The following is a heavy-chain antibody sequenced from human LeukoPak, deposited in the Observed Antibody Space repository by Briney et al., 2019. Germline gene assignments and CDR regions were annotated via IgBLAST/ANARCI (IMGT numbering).Heavy chain of an antibody. CDR1: GGSFSGYY. J-gene: IGHJ4*02. CDR3: AREDGSTVVRY. V-gene: IGHV4-34*01. Sequence: PSETLSLTCAVYGGSFSGYYWSWIRQPPGKGLEWIGEINHSGSTNYNPSLKSRVTISVDTSKNQFSLKLSSVTAADTAVYYCAREDGSTVVRYWGQGTLVTVSS. D-gene: IGHD4-23*01. CDR2: INHSGST.